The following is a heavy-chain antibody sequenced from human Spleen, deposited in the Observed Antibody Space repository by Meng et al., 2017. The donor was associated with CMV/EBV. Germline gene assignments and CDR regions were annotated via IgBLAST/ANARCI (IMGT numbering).Heavy chain of an antibody. V-gene: IGHV3-23*01. Sequence: FTFSSYAMSWVRQAPGKGLEWVSAISGSGGSTYYADSVKGRFTISRDNSKNTLYLQMNSLRAEDTAVYYCAKGGYCTNGVCSYYFDYWGQGTLVTVSS. J-gene: IGHJ4*02. CDR1: FTFSSYA. CDR2: ISGSGGST. CDR3: AKGGYCTNGVCSYYFDY. D-gene: IGHD2-8*01.